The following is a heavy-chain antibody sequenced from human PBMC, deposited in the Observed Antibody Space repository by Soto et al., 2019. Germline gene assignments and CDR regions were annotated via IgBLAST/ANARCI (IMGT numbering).Heavy chain of an antibody. CDR1: GFSFSSYA. CDR2: TTDDGGRT. J-gene: IGHJ4*02. Sequence: EVQLLESGGGLVEPGGSLRLSCTASGFSFSSYAMTWVRQAPGKGLEWVSSTTDDGGRTFYADSVKGRFTISRDNSNTRLYLQMNRLSVEVTALDECANGGGFGKGAYYNVAYWGQGTLVTVSS. CDR3: ANGGGFGKGAYYNVAY. D-gene: IGHD3-10*01. V-gene: IGHV3-23*01.